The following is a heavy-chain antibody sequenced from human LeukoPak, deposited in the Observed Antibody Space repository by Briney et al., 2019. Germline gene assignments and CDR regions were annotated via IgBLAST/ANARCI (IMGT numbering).Heavy chain of an antibody. V-gene: IGHV3-43*02. CDR1: GFTFDEFA. CDR3: ARDRMSRAPTYFHH. D-gene: IGHD2-2*01. CDR2: VSGDGGRT. J-gene: IGHJ1*01. Sequence: GGSLRLSCAVSGFTFDEFAMHWVRQASGKGLEWVSFVSGDGGRTDYADSVKGRFTISRDNSKNSLYLQMNSLTAEDTAFYFCARDRMSRAPTYFHHWGQGTLVTVSA.